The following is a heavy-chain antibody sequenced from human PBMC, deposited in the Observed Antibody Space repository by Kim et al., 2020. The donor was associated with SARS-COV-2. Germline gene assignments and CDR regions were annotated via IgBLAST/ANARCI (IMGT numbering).Heavy chain of an antibody. J-gene: IGHJ4*02. V-gene: IGHV3-9*01. Sequence: DSLTGRFTISRDNAKHSLYLQMNSLRAEDTALYYCAKVRDYYDSSGCFDYWGQGTLVTVSS. CDR3: AKVRDYYDSSGCFDY. D-gene: IGHD3-22*01.